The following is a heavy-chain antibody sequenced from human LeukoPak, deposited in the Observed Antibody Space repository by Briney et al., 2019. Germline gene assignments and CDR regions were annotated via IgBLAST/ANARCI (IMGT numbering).Heavy chain of an antibody. V-gene: IGHV1-2*02. J-gene: IGHJ4*02. D-gene: IGHD6-13*01. CDR3: ARATYSSSWWRSLDY. Sequence: ASVKVSCKASGGTFSSYAISWVRQAPGQGLEWMGWINPNSGGTNYAQKFQGRVTMTRDTSISTAYMELSRLRSDDTAVYYCARATYSSSWWRSLDYWGQGTLVTVSS. CDR1: GGTFSSYA. CDR2: INPNSGGT.